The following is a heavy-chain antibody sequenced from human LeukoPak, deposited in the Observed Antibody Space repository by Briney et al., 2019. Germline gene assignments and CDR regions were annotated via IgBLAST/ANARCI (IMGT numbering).Heavy chain of an antibody. Sequence: PGRSLRLSCAASGFAFSTYGMHWVRQGPGKGLEWVAVIWYDGSNKDYAESVKGRFTISRDNSKNTLYLQMNSLRAEDTAIYYCAKPRAMTTGVGRYFDLWGRGTLVTVSS. V-gene: IGHV3-33*06. CDR2: IWYDGSNK. J-gene: IGHJ2*01. D-gene: IGHD1-1*01. CDR1: GFAFSTYG. CDR3: AKPRAMTTGVGRYFDL.